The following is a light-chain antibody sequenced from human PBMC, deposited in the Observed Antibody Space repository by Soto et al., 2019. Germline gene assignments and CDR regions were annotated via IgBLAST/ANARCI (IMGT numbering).Light chain of an antibody. Sequence: EIVLTQSPGILSLSPGERGTLSWRASQRVSSSYLAWYQQKPGQAPRLLIYGASSMATGIPDRFSGSGSGTDFTLTISRLEPEDFAVYYCQQYGSSPWTFGQGTKVEIK. CDR1: QRVSSSY. V-gene: IGKV3-20*01. J-gene: IGKJ1*01. CDR2: GAS. CDR3: QQYGSSPWT.